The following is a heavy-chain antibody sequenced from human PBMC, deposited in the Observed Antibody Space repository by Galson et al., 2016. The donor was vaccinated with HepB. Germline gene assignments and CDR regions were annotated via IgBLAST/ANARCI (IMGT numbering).Heavy chain of an antibody. Sequence: MPWVRQAPGKGLVWVSRISSDGSDIKYADSVKGRFTISRDSAKNTLYLQMNSLRVEDTAVYYCARDETVQGPSTIDYWGQGALVTVSS. CDR2: ISSDGSDI. J-gene: IGHJ4*02. D-gene: IGHD2-21*02. V-gene: IGHV3-74*01. CDR3: ARDETVQGPSTIDY.